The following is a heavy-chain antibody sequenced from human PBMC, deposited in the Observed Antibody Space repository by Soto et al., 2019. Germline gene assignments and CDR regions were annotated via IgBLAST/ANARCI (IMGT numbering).Heavy chain of an antibody. CDR1: DGSISGGGCY. V-gene: IGHV4-31*03. CDR3: ARDFRYCSSTSCPSGYYGMDV. Sequence: SETLSLTCTVSDGSISGGGCYWIWIRHHPGKGLEGIGYSYYSGSTYYNPSLKSRVTISVDTSKNQLSLKLSSVTAADTAVYYCARDFRYCSSTSCPSGYYGMDVWGQGTTVTVSS. D-gene: IGHD2-2*01. CDR2: SYYSGST. J-gene: IGHJ6*02.